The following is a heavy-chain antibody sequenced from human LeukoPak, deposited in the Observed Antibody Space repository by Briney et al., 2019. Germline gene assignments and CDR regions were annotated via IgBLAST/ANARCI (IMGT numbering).Heavy chain of an antibody. D-gene: IGHD3-3*02. CDR1: EFTFSKYW. CDR2: INFDGSST. CDR3: TRRFQNAAFRSSSDDAFDA. J-gene: IGHJ3*01. V-gene: IGHV3-74*01. Sequence: GGSLRLSCAASEFTFSKYWMHWVRQAPGKGLEWVSRINFDGSSTSYADSVKGRFTISRDNAKNTFYVQMNSLRPEDTAVYYCTRRFQNAAFRSSSDDAFDAWGQGTKVIVSA.